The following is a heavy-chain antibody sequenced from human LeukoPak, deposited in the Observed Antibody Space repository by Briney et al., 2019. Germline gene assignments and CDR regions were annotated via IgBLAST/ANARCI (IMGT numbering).Heavy chain of an antibody. CDR3: AKSVRGSYGNQNYFDY. J-gene: IGHJ4*02. CDR2: ISGSGGST. CDR1: GFTFSNAW. V-gene: IGHV3-23*01. D-gene: IGHD1-26*01. Sequence: GGSLRLSCAASGFTFSNAWMSWVRQAPGKGLEWVSAISGSGGSTYYADSVKGRFTISRDNSKNTLYLQMNSLRAEGTAVYYCAKSVRGSYGNQNYFDYWGQGTLVTVSS.